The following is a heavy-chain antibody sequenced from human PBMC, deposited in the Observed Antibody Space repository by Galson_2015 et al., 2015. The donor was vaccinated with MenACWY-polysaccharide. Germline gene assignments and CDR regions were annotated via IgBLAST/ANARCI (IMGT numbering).Heavy chain of an antibody. CDR2: IREGGSQK. V-gene: IGHV3-7*01. Sequence: SLRLSCAASGFSFSNKWMNWVRQAPGKGLECVATIREGGSQKHYVDSVKGRFTISRDDAKNSLYLQMNSLRAEDTAAYYCARDRDAVTGIWYFDKWDQGIHVTVSS. J-gene: IGHJ4*02. CDR1: GFSFSNKW. CDR3: ARDRDAVTGIWYFDK. D-gene: IGHD6-19*01.